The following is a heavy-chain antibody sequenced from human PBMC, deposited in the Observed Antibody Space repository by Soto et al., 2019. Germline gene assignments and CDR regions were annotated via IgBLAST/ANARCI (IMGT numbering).Heavy chain of an antibody. Sequence: VGSLRLSCSASRFTFSSCAMHWVRQAPGKGLEYVSGITSDGDNTYHADSVKGRFTISRDNSKNTLYLQMSSLRVDDTAVYYCVKGNQLLRYYFESWGQGALVTVSS. J-gene: IGHJ4*02. CDR1: RFTFSSCA. CDR2: ITSDGDNT. CDR3: VKGNQLLRYYFES. V-gene: IGHV3-64D*06. D-gene: IGHD3-10*02.